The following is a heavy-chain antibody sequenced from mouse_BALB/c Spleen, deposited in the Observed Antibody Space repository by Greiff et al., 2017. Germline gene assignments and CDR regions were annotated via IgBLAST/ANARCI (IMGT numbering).Heavy chain of an antibody. CDR1: GYSITSGYS. CDR2: INYSGST. V-gene: IGHV3-1*02. J-gene: IGHJ2*01. CDR3: ARGDYLDY. Sequence: EVKLMESGPDLVKPSQSLSLTCTVSGYSITSGYSWHWSRQFPGNKLEWMGYINYSGSTNYNPSLKSRIPITRDTSKNQCFLQLNSVTTEDTATYYCARGDYLDYWGQGTTLTVSS.